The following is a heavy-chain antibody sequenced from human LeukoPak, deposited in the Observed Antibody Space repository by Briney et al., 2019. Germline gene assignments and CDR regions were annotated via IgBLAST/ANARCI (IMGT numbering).Heavy chain of an antibody. D-gene: IGHD6-19*01. CDR1: GFTFSSYS. J-gene: IGHJ6*03. CDR2: ISSRSSYI. V-gene: IGHV3-21*01. Sequence: GGSLRLSCAPCGFTFSSYSMNWVRQAPGKGLEWVSSISSRSSYIYYADSVKGRFTISRDNAKNSLYLQMNSLRAEDTAVYYCARDALGSSGFYCYYYMDVWGKGTTVTVSS. CDR3: ARDALGSSGFYCYYYMDV.